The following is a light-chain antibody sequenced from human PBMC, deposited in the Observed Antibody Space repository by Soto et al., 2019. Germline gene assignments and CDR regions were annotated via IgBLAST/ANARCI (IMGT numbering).Light chain of an antibody. Sequence: QSARTQPASVSGSPGQSITISCTGTSSDVGGYNYVSWYQQHPGKAPKLMIFDVSNRPSGVSNRFSGSKSGNTASLTISGLQAEDEADYYCSSYTSSSTLSVFGTGTNVTVL. CDR3: SSYTSSSTLSV. CDR2: DVS. CDR1: SSDVGGYNY. V-gene: IGLV2-14*01. J-gene: IGLJ1*01.